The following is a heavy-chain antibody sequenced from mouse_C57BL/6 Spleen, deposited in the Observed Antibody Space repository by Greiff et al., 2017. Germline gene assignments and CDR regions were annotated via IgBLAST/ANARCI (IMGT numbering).Heavy chain of an antibody. CDR2: ISYDGSN. CDR3: AREGMGYFDV. CDR1: GYSITSGYY. V-gene: IGHV3-6*01. Sequence: EVQLVESGPGLVKPSQSLSLTCSVTGYSITSGYYWNWIRQFPGNKLEWMGYISYDGSNNYNPSLKNRISITRDTSKNQFFLKLNSVTTEDTATYYCAREGMGYFDVWGTGTTVTVSS. J-gene: IGHJ1*03. D-gene: IGHD2-3*01.